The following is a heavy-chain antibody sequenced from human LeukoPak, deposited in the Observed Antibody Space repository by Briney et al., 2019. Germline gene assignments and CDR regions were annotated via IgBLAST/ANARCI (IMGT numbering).Heavy chain of an antibody. Sequence: SETLSLTCTVSGDSINIYYWSWVRQPPGKGLEWIGYTSNAGNTNYNPPLKSRVTMSVDTSKNQFSLKLSSVTAADTAVYYCARGPLGGGYTYFDYWGQGTLVTVSS. D-gene: IGHD5-12*01. V-gene: IGHV4-59*01. CDR3: ARGPLGGGYTYFDY. J-gene: IGHJ4*02. CDR1: GDSINIYY. CDR2: TSNAGNT.